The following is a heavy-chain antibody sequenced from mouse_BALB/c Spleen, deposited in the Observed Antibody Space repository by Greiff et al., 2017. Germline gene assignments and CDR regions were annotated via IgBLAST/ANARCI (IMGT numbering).Heavy chain of an antibody. Sequence: VQLQQSGAELMKPGASVKISCKATGYTFSSYWIEWVKQRPGHGLEWIGMIDPSNSETRLNQKFKDKATLNVDKSSNTAYMQLSSLTSEDSAVYSCAGDYGSPSWLAYGGQGTLVTVSA. V-gene: IGHV1-9*01. CDR1: GYTFSSYW. J-gene: IGHJ3*01. CDR2: IDPSNSET. D-gene: IGHD1-1*01. CDR3: AGDYGSPSWLAY.